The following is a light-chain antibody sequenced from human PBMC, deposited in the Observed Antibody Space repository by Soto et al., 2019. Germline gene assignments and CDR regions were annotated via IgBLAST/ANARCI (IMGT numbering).Light chain of an antibody. CDR2: DVN. CDR1: SSDVGAYNY. CDR3: CSFAGTYMV. J-gene: IGLJ3*02. Sequence: QSVLTQPRSVSESPGQSVTISCTGTSSDVGAYNYVSWYQQHPGKVPKLIIYDVNKRPSGVPDRFSGSKSGNTASLTISGLQAEDEADYYCCSFAGTYMVFGGGTKLTVL. V-gene: IGLV2-11*01.